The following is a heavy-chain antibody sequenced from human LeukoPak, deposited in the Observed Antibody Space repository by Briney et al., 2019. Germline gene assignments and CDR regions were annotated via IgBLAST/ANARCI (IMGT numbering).Heavy chain of an antibody. CDR3: ARDKGTYFDY. CDR2: IWYDGSNK. CDR1: GFTFSTYG. J-gene: IGHJ4*02. Sequence: GGSLRLSCAASGFTFSTYGMHWVRQAPGKGLEWVAVIWYDGSNKYYADSVWGRFTISRDNSKNTLYLQMNNLRAEDTAVYSCARDKGTYFDYWGQGTLVTVSS. V-gene: IGHV3-33*01. D-gene: IGHD1-1*01.